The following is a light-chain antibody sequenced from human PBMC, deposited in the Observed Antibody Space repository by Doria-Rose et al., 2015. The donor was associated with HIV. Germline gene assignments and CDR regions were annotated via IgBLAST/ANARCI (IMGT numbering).Light chain of an antibody. CDR1: QSFSSTY. J-gene: IGKJ1*01. Sequence: DIVMTQSPGTLSLSPGERATLSRRASQSFSSTYLAWYQQKPDQAPSLLIYDGSTRATGIPDRFSASGSGTDFTLTINRLEPEDFALYYCHQYGTSWTFGQGTKVEI. CDR3: HQYGTSWT. V-gene: IGKV3-20*01. CDR2: DGS.